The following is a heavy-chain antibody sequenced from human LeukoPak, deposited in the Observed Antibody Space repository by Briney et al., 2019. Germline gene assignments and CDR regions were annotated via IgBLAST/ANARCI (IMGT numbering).Heavy chain of an antibody. V-gene: IGHV3-30*18. CDR1: GFTFSSYS. J-gene: IGHJ4*02. CDR2: ISYDGSNK. CDR3: AKEKQWPFHFDY. D-gene: IGHD6-19*01. Sequence: GGSLRLSCAASGFTFSSYSMNWVRQAPGKGLEWVAVISYDGSNKYYADSVKGRFTISRDNSKNTLYLQMNSLRAEDTAVYYCAKEKQWPFHFDYWGQGTLVTVSS.